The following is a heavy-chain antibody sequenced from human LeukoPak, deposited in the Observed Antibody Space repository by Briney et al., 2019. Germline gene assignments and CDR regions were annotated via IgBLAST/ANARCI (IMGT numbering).Heavy chain of an antibody. CDR3: ARDQGDYYGSGSYYDY. D-gene: IGHD3-10*01. CDR2: IYHSGST. CDR1: GYSISSGYY. V-gene: IGHV4-38-2*02. Sequence: PSETLSLTCTVSGYSISSGYYWGWIRQPPGKGLEWIGSIYHSGSTYYNPSLKSRVTISVDTSKNQFSLKLSSVTAADTAVYYCARDQGDYYGSGSYYDYWGQGTLVTVSS. J-gene: IGHJ4*02.